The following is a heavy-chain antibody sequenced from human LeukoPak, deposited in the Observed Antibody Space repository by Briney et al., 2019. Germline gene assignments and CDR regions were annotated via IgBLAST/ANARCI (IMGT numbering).Heavy chain of an antibody. Sequence: GGSLGLSCTVSGFTVSSNSWSWVRQAPGKGLEWVSFIYSGGNTHYSDSVKGRFTISRDNSKNTLYLQMNSLRAEDTAIYYCARRAGEYSRPYDYWGQGTLVTVSS. V-gene: IGHV3-53*01. CDR1: GFTVSSNS. J-gene: IGHJ4*02. CDR2: IYSGGNT. D-gene: IGHD2-15*01. CDR3: ARRAGEYSRPYDY.